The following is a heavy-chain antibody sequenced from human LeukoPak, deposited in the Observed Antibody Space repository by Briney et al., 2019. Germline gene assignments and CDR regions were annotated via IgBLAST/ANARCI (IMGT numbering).Heavy chain of an antibody. CDR2: IFNAGST. V-gene: IGHV4-39*01. D-gene: IGHD1-26*01. Sequence: AETLSLTCTVSGASISSNTYYWAWIRQPPGKGLEWIGSIFNAGSTFYNPSLTSRVTISVDTSKNQFSLKLSSVTAADTAMYYCARNTTLILVGERIDAFDIWGQGTMVTVSS. J-gene: IGHJ3*02. CDR3: ARNTTLILVGERIDAFDI. CDR1: GASISSNTYY.